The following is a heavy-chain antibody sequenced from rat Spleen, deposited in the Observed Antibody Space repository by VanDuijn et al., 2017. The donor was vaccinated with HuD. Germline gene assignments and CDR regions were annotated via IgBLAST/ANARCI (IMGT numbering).Heavy chain of an antibody. CDR2: ISYDGSSI. Sequence: EVQLVESGGGLVQPGRSMKLSCAASGFTFSNYDMAWVRQAPTKGLEWVASISYDGSSIYYRDSVKGRFTIFRDYAKSTLYLQMDSLRSEDTATYYCARPDYSRFDYWGQGVMVTASS. CDR3: ARPDYSRFDY. J-gene: IGHJ2*01. D-gene: IGHD1-2*01. V-gene: IGHV5-25*01. CDR1: GFTFSNYD.